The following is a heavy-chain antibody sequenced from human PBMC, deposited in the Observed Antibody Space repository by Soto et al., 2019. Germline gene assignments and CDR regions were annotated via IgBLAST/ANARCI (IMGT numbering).Heavy chain of an antibody. V-gene: IGHV3-74*01. CDR2: INSDGSST. CDR1: GCTFSSYW. D-gene: IGHD1-26*01. Sequence: GGSLRLSCAASGCTFSSYWMHWVRQAPGKGLVWVSRINSDGSSTSYADSVKGRFTISRDNAKNTLYLQMNSLRAEDTAVYYCARFPKAVGSLDYWGQGTLVTVSS. CDR3: ARFPKAVGSLDY. J-gene: IGHJ4*02.